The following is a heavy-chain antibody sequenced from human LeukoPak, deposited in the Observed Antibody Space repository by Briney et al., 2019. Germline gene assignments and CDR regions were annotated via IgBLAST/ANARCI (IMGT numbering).Heavy chain of an antibody. CDR1: GFTFSSYA. D-gene: IGHD6-19*01. J-gene: IGHJ4*02. V-gene: IGHV3-30-3*01. CDR3: ARVGGGSSGWYGGFDY. CDR2: ISYDGSNK. Sequence: GGSLRLSCAASGFTFSSYAMHWVRQAPGKGLEWVAVISYDGSNKYYADSVKGRFTVSRDNSKNTLYLQMNSLRAEDTAVYYCARVGGGSSGWYGGFDYWGQGTLVTVSS.